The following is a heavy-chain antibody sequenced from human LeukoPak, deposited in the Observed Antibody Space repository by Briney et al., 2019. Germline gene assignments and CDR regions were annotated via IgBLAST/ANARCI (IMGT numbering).Heavy chain of an antibody. D-gene: IGHD6-6*01. CDR1: GGSFSGYY. CDR2: INHSGST. J-gene: IGHJ5*02. CDR3: ARGRMSIAARLHRANWFDP. Sequence: SETLSLTCTVYGGSFSGYYWSWIRQPPGKGLEWIGEINHSGSTNYNPSLKSRVTISVDTSKNQFSLKLSSVTAADTAVYYCARGRMSIAARLHRANWFDPWGQGTLVTVSS. V-gene: IGHV4-34*01.